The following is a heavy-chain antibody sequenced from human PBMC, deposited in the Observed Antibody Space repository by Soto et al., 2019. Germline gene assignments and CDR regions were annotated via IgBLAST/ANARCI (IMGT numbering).Heavy chain of an antibody. D-gene: IGHD2-15*01. V-gene: IGHV1-69*01. CDR1: GGTFSSYA. CDR2: IIPIFGTA. J-gene: IGHJ3*02. Sequence: QVQLVQSGAEVKKPGSSVKVSCKASGGTFSSYAISWVRQAPGQGLEWMGGIIPIFGTANYAQKFQGRVTITADESTSTAYMGLSSLRSEDTAVYYCARALSGYCSGGSCPTSAFDIWGQGTMVTVSS. CDR3: ARALSGYCSGGSCPTSAFDI.